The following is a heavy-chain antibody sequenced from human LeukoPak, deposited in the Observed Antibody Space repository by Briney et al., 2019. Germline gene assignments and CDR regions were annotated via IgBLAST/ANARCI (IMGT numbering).Heavy chain of an antibody. CDR3: TTGVVMSYFDY. V-gene: IGHV3-15*01. CDR1: GFTFSNAW. CDR2: IKSKTDGGTT. D-gene: IGHD3-3*01. J-gene: IGHJ4*02. Sequence: GGSLRLSXAASGFTFSNAWMSWVRQAPGKGLEWVGRIKSKTDGGTTDYAAPVKGRFTISRDDSKNTLYLQMNSLKTEDTAVYYCTTGVVMSYFDYWGQGTLVTVSS.